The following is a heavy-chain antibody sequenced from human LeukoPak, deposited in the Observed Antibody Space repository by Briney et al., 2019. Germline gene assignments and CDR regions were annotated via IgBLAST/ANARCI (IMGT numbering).Heavy chain of an antibody. J-gene: IGHJ4*02. CDR2: ISSSSTI. Sequence: PGGSLRLSCAASGFTFSSYSRNWVRQAPGKGLEWVSYISSSSTIYYADSVKGRFTISRDKAKNSLYLQMNSLRAEDTAVYYCARLVATGGWGQGTLVTVSS. D-gene: IGHD5-12*01. V-gene: IGHV3-48*01. CDR1: GFTFSSYS. CDR3: ARLVATGG.